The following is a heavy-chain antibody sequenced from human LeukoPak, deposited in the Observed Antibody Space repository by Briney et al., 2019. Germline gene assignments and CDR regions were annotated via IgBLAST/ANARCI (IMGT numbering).Heavy chain of an antibody. D-gene: IGHD3/OR15-3a*01. CDR1: RFTYVSYA. Sequence: GGSLRLSCEASRFTYVSYAMTWVRQAPGKGLEWVSSFGGSGAAPYYADSVKGRFTVSADNSKNTLYLQMNSLRAEDTAVYYCAFIPVGGLVISNSDYWGRGTRVTVSS. V-gene: IGHV3-23*01. CDR2: FGGSGAAP. J-gene: IGHJ4*02. CDR3: AFIPVGGLVISNSDY.